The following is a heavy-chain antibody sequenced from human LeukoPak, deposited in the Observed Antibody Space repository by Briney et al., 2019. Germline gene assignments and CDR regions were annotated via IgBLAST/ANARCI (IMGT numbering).Heavy chain of an antibody. V-gene: IGHV1-2*06. D-gene: IGHD3-10*01. CDR1: GYTFNDPH. CDR3: ASHYGPGPV. J-gene: IGHJ4*02. Sequence: GASVKVSCKASGYTFNDPHIHWVRQAPGQGLEWMGRIQPKSGNTDYAQKFQGRATITSDTSITTGYMELTSLISDDTAVYYCASHYGPGPVWGQGTLVTVS. CDR2: IQPKSGNT.